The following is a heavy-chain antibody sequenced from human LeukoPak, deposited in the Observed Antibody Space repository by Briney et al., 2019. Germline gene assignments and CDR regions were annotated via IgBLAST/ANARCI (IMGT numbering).Heavy chain of an antibody. CDR3: VGGYSSSFDY. Sequence: SVKVSCKSSGGTFSSYAISWVRQAPGQGLEWMGGIIPIFGTANYAQKFQGRVTITADESTSTAYMELSSLRSEDTAVYYCVGGYSSSFDYWGQGTLVTVSS. D-gene: IGHD6-13*01. V-gene: IGHV1-69*01. CDR1: GGTFSSYA. J-gene: IGHJ4*02. CDR2: IIPIFGTA.